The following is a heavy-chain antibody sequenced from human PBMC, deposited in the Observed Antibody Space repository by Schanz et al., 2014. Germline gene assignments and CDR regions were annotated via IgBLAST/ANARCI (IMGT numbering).Heavy chain of an antibody. CDR1: GFTFSSYA. D-gene: IGHD1-26*01. V-gene: IGHV3-23*01. Sequence: EVQLLESGGGLVQPGGSLRLSCTASGFTFSSYAMSWVRQAPGKGLEWVSAISGSGGSTYYADSVKGRFTISRDNAKNSLYLQMNSLRAEDTAVYYCARSRSGFYFDYWGQGTLVTVSS. CDR2: ISGSGGST. J-gene: IGHJ4*02. CDR3: ARSRSGFYFDY.